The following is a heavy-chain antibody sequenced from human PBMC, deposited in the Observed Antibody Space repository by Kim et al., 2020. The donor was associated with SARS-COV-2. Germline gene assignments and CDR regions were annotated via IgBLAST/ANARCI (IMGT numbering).Heavy chain of an antibody. CDR3: ANAAWLRGAFDI. J-gene: IGHJ3*02. Sequence: CYASTWKGRFTISQDNTNNPLNLQMGRLRAEDMAVYYCANAAWLRGAFDIWGQGTMVTVSS. D-gene: IGHD5-12*01. V-gene: IGHV3-64*01.